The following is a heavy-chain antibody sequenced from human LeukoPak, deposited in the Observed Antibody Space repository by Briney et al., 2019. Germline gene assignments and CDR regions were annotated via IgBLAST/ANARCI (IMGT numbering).Heavy chain of an antibody. J-gene: IGHJ6*02. CDR2: ISYDGSNK. D-gene: IGHD3-10*01. CDR3: AKAITMDRGVISSSLTTDDGMDV. Sequence: GRSLRLSCAASGFTFSSYGMHWVRQAPGKGLEWVAVISYDGSNKYYADSVKGRFTISRDNSKNTLYLQMNSLRAEDTAVYYCAKAITMDRGVISSSLTTDDGMDVWGQGTTVTVSS. CDR1: GFTFSSYG. V-gene: IGHV3-30*18.